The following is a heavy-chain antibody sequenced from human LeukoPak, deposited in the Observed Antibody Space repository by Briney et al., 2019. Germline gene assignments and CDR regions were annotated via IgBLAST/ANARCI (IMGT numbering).Heavy chain of an antibody. CDR3: ARDAVEVVAATPNDY. J-gene: IGHJ4*02. V-gene: IGHV3-21*01. Sequence: QPGGSLRLSCAASGFTFSSYSMNWVRQAPGKGLEWVSSISSSSSYIYYADSVKGRFTISRDNAKNSLYLQMNSLRAEDTAVYYCARDAVEVVAATPNDYWGQGTLVTVSS. CDR2: ISSSSSYI. D-gene: IGHD2-15*01. CDR1: GFTFSSYS.